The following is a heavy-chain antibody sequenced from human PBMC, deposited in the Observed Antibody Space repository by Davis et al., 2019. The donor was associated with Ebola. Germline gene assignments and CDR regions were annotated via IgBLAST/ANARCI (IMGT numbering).Heavy chain of an antibody. J-gene: IGHJ3*02. CDR2: ISGSGGST. V-gene: IGHV3-23*01. CDR1: GFTFSSYA. CDR3: AKDKSPSTAGIFDI. Sequence: GESLKISCAASGFTFSSYAMSWVRQAPGKGLEWVSAISGSGGSTYYADSVKGRFTISRDNSKNTLYLQMNSLRAEDTAVYYCAKDKSPSTAGIFDIWGQGTMVTVSS. D-gene: IGHD6-13*01.